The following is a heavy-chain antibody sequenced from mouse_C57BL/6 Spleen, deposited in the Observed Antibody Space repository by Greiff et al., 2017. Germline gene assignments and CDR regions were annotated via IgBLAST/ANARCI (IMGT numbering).Heavy chain of an antibody. D-gene: IGHD4-1*01. CDR2: IDPSDSET. CDR1: GYTFTSYW. CDR3: ARRSLTGYAMDY. J-gene: IGHJ4*01. Sequence: QVQLQQPGAELVRPGSSVKLSCKASGYTFTSYWMHWVKQRPIQGLEWIGNIDPSDSETHYNQKFKDKATLTVDKSSSTAYMQLSSLTSEDSAVYYCARRSLTGYAMDYWGQGTSVTVSS. V-gene: IGHV1-52*01.